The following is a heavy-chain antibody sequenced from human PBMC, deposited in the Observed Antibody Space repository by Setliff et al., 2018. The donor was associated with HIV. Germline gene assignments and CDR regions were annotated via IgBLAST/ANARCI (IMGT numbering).Heavy chain of an antibody. J-gene: IGHJ5*02. CDR1: GFTFSTYW. V-gene: IGHV3-7*01. Sequence: GGSLRLSCAASGFTFSTYWMSWVRQAPGKGLEWVANIKQDGSEKYYTDSVKGRFTISRDNSKNTLYLQMNSLRAEDTAVYYCAKDLVSGNPEGWFDPWGQGTLVTVSS. CDR2: IKQDGSEK. CDR3: AKDLVSGNPEGWFDP. D-gene: IGHD3-10*01.